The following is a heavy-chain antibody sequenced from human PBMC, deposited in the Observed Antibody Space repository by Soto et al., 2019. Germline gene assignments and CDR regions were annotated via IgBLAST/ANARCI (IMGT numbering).Heavy chain of an antibody. CDR1: GYTFTSYY. CDR3: ARNPGYSSSWYQSQSFDY. D-gene: IGHD6-13*01. V-gene: IGHV1-46*01. J-gene: IGHJ4*02. CDR2: INPSGGST. Sequence: QVQLVQSGAEVKKPGASVKVSCKASGYTFTSYYMHWVRQAPGQGLEWMGIINPSGGSTSYAQKFQGRVTMTRDTSTSTVYMELSSLRSEDTAVYYCARNPGYSSSWYQSQSFDYWGQGTLVSVSS.